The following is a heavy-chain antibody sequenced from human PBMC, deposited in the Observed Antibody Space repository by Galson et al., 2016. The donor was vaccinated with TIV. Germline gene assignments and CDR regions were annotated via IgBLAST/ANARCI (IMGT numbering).Heavy chain of an antibody. Sequence: SLRLSCAASGFTFHDYTMHWVRQTPGKGLEWVAGISWNSANRGYGESVKGRFTISRDNAKNSLYLQMNSLRAEDTALYYCAKARIRDYGGNGHYYYYGMDVWGQGTTVTVSS. V-gene: IGHV3-9*01. J-gene: IGHJ6*02. CDR3: AKARIRDYGGNGHYYYYGMDV. CDR2: ISWNSANR. CDR1: GFTFHDYT. D-gene: IGHD4-23*01.